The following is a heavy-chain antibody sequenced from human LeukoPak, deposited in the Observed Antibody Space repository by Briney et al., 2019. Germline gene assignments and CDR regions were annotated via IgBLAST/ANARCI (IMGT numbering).Heavy chain of an antibody. D-gene: IGHD2-2*01. Sequence: PGGSLRLSCAASGFTFSSYSMNWVRQAPGKGLEWVSSISSSCSYIYYADSVKGRFTISRDNAKNSLYLQMNSLRAEDTAVYYCASLTPSIPAAIKEKTPNYYYYGMDVWGQGTTVTVSS. V-gene: IGHV3-21*01. CDR1: GFTFSSYS. J-gene: IGHJ6*02. CDR3: ASLTPSIPAAIKEKTPNYYYYGMDV. CDR2: ISSSCSYI.